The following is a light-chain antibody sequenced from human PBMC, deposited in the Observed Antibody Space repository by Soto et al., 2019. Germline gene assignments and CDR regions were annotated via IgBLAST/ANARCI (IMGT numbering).Light chain of an antibody. CDR1: QSVSSK. Sequence: EIVMTQSPATLSVSPGERATLSCRASQSVSSKLAWYQQKPGQGPRLLIYGASTRATGIPARFSGSGSGPEYTLTISSLQSEDFAVYYCQHYSTWLWTFGQGTKVEIK. CDR2: GAS. J-gene: IGKJ1*01. CDR3: QHYSTWLWT. V-gene: IGKV3-15*01.